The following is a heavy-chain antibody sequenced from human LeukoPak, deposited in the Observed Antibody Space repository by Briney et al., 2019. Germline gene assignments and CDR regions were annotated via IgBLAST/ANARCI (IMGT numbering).Heavy chain of an antibody. CDR1: GGSISSYY. Sequence: PSETLSLTCTVSGGSISSYYWSWIRQLPGKGLEWIGYIYYSGSTNYNPSLKSRVTISVDTSKNQFSLKLSSVTAADTAVYYCARAIGDAFDIWGQGTMVTVSS. CDR3: ARAIGDAFDI. CDR2: IYYSGST. J-gene: IGHJ3*02. V-gene: IGHV4-59*01.